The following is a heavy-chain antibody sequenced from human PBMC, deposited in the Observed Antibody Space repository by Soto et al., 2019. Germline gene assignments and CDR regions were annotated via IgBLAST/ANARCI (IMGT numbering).Heavy chain of an antibody. CDR3: ARRRSLRYFDWTYYYYGMDV. CDR1: GGSFSGYY. CDR2: INHSGST. J-gene: IGHJ6*02. D-gene: IGHD3-9*01. Sequence: LSLTCAVYGGSFSGYYWSWIRQPPGKGLEWIGEINHSGSTNYNPSLKSRVTISVDTSKNQFSLKLSSVTAADTAVYYCARRRSLRYFDWTYYYYGMDVWGQGTTVTVSS. V-gene: IGHV4-34*01.